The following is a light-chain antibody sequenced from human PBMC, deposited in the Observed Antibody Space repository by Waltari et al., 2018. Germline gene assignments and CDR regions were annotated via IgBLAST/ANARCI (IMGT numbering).Light chain of an antibody. V-gene: IGKV1-39*01. CDR2: NAV. CDR1: QNIRTY. J-gene: IGKJ4*01. Sequence: DIKMTQSPSSLSASVGDRVTINCRASQNIRTYLNWYQQKPGKAPKLLIYNAVTLESGVPSRVSGSGSGTDFTLTISSLQPEDFATYYCQQSYSVPLTFGGGTKVEI. CDR3: QQSYSVPLT.